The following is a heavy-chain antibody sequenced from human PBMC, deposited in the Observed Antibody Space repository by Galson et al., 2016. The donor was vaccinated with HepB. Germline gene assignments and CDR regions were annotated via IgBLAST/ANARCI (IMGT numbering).Heavy chain of an antibody. CDR3: ATVLVKAVAFDS. Sequence: SLRLSCAASGFSFSNYNMNWVRQAPGKGLEWVSLISGSGDTTYYAGSVRGRFIISRDNSKNTLYLQMNSLRAEDTAVYYCATVLVKAVAFDSWGQGTLVTVSS. D-gene: IGHD6-19*01. V-gene: IGHV3-23*01. CDR1: GFSFSNYN. J-gene: IGHJ4*02. CDR2: ISGSGDTT.